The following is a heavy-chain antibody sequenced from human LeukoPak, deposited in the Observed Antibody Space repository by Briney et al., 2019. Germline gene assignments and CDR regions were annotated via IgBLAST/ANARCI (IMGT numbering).Heavy chain of an antibody. D-gene: IGHD4-17*01. CDR1: GGTFNNSA. CDR3: ARDVHGDYGSGWFDP. Sequence: SVKVSCKTSGGTFNNSAISGVRQAPGQGLEWLGGIMPLFGTAGYAQKFQGRVTITKDESTRTVYLELTSLTSDDTAVYYCARDVHGDYGSGWFDPWGQGTLVSVSS. CDR2: IMPLFGTA. V-gene: IGHV1-69*05. J-gene: IGHJ5*02.